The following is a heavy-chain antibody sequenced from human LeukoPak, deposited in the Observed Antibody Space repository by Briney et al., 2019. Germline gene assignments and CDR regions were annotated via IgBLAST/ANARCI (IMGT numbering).Heavy chain of an antibody. CDR2: ISSNGGST. Sequence: GGSLRLSCAASRFTFSSYAMHWVRQAPGKGLEYVSAISSNGGSTYYANSVKGRFTISRDNSKNTLYLQKGSLRAEDMAVYYCAREEWDSSGWYYFDYWGQGTLVTVSS. V-gene: IGHV3-64*01. J-gene: IGHJ4*02. D-gene: IGHD6-19*01. CDR3: AREEWDSSGWYYFDY. CDR1: RFTFSSYA.